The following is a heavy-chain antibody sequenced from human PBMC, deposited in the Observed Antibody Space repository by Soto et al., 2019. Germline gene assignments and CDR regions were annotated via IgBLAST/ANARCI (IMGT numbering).Heavy chain of an antibody. CDR1: GFTFSSYA. D-gene: IGHD2-2*01. CDR2: ISGSGGST. CDR3: AKSGRYCSSTSCYSGT. J-gene: IGHJ5*02. V-gene: IGHV3-23*01. Sequence: EVQLLESGGGLVQPGGSLRLSCAASGFTFSSYAMSWVRQAPGKGLEWVSAISGSGGSTYYADSVKGRFTISRDNSKNTLDLQMNSLRAEDTAVYYCAKSGRYCSSTSCYSGTCGQGTLVTVSS.